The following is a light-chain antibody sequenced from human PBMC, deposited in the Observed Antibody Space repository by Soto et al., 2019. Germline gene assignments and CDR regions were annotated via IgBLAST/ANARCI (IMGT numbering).Light chain of an antibody. Sequence: DIQMSQSPSSLSASVGDRVTITCRASQSISSYLNWYQQKPGKAPKLLIYDASNLETGVPSRFSGSGSGTDFTFTINNVQPEDFATYYCQQYDTYPLTFGGGTKVDI. CDR2: DAS. CDR3: QQYDTYPLT. CDR1: QSISSY. J-gene: IGKJ4*01. V-gene: IGKV1-33*01.